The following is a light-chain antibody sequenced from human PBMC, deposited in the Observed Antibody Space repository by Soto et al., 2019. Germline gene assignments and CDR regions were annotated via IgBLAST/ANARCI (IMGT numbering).Light chain of an antibody. CDR2: AAS. J-gene: IGKJ4*01. V-gene: IGKV1-39*01. Sequence: DIQITQSQSSLSASVGDRVTITCRASQTISNYLNWYQQQPGKAPKLLIYAASSLQSGAPSRFSGSGSGTDFTLTISSLQPEDFATYYCQQCYSSPLTFGGGTKVDI. CDR1: QTISNY. CDR3: QQCYSSPLT.